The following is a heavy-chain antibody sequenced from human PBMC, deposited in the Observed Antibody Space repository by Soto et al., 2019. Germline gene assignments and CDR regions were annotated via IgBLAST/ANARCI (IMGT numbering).Heavy chain of an antibody. V-gene: IGHV1-18*01. CDR1: GYTFTSYG. Sequence: QVQLVQSGAEVKKPGASVKVSCKASGYTFTSYGISWVRQAPGQGLEWMGWISAYNGNTNYAQKLQGXVXXXIXXSTSTAYMELRSLRSDDTAVYYCARDVGYSATGDFWGQGTLVTVSS. CDR3: ARDVGYSATGDF. J-gene: IGHJ4*02. D-gene: IGHD5-12*01. CDR2: ISAYNGNT.